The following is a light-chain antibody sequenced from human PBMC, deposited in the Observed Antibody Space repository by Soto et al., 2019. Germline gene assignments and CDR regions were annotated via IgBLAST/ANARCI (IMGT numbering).Light chain of an antibody. J-gene: IGLJ2*01. V-gene: IGLV2-14*01. Sequence: QSALTQPASVSGSPGQSITISCTGTSSDVGGYHYVSWYQQHPGTVPKLIIYDVSDRPSGVSDRFSGSKSGNTASLTISGLRTEDEADYYCGSYASSTTLLFGGGTKLTVL. CDR1: SSDVGGYHY. CDR2: DVS. CDR3: GSYASSTTLL.